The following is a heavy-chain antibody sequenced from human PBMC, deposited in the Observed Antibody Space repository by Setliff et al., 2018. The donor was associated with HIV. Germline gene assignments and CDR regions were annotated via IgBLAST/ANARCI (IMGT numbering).Heavy chain of an antibody. CDR3: AHRPLSADDFDY. CDR2: IYWNNDK. CDR1: GFSLNTPGLG. V-gene: IGHV2-5*01. Sequence: SGPTLVNPTQPLTLACTFSGFSLNTPGLGVGWIRQPPGEALEWLALIYWNNDKRYNPSLWSRLSITKDTSKNLVVLVMTNMDAVDTATYYCAHRPLSADDFDYWGQGTQVTVSS. J-gene: IGHJ4*02.